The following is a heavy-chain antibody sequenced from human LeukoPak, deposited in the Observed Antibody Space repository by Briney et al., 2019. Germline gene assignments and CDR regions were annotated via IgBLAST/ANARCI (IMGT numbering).Heavy chain of an antibody. J-gene: IGHJ4*02. CDR2: VGGSSRTI. CDR3: ARGRLDN. V-gene: IGHV3-48*04. Sequence: GGSLRLSCAASGFTFSNYGMNWVRQAPGKGLEWVSYVGGSSRTINYADSVKGRFTISRDNAKNSLYLQVNSLRAEDTAVYYCARGRLDNWGQGTLVTVSS. CDR1: GFTFSNYG.